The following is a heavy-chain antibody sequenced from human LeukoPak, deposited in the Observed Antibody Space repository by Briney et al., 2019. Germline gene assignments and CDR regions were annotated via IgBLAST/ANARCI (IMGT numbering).Heavy chain of an antibody. J-gene: IGHJ4*02. D-gene: IGHD6-13*01. V-gene: IGHV1-69*05. CDR2: IIPIFGTA. CDR1: GGTFSSYA. CDR3: ATLFRIAAAGIRDYFDY. Sequence: ASVKVSCKASGGTFSSYAISWVRQAPGQGLEWMGGIIPIFGTANYAQKFQGRVTITTDESTSTAYMELSSLRSEDTAVYYCATLFRIAAAGIRDYFDYWGQGTLVTVSS.